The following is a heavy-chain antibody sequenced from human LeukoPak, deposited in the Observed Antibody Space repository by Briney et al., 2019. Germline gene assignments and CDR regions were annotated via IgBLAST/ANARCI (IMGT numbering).Heavy chain of an antibody. CDR2: IYYSGST. CDR3: ARLGLRRPYFDY. J-gene: IGHJ4*02. V-gene: IGHV4-59*01. CDR1: GGSISSYY. Sequence: PSETLSLTCTVSGGSISSYYWSWIRQPPGKGLEWIGYIYYSGSTNYNPSLKSRVTISVDMSKNQFSLKLSSVTAADTAVYYCARLGLRRPYFDYWGQGTLVTVSS.